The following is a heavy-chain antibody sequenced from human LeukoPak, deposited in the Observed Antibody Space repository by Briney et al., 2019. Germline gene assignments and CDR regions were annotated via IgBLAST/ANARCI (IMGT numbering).Heavy chain of an antibody. Sequence: SQTLSLTCTVSGGSITSDSLYWTWIRQPAGKGLEWIGRIYVSGNTNYNPSLKSRVTISVDKSKNQFSLKLSSVTAADTAVYYCARDDFERDFDIWGQGTMVTVSS. D-gene: IGHD2-21*02. CDR3: ARDDFERDFDI. V-gene: IGHV4-61*02. CDR1: GGSITSDSLY. CDR2: IYVSGNT. J-gene: IGHJ3*02.